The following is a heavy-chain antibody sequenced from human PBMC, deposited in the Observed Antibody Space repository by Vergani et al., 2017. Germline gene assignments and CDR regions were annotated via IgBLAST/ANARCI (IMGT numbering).Heavy chain of an antibody. Sequence: QVQLVQSGAEVKKPGSSVKVSCKASGGTFSSYAISWVRQAPGQGLEWMGRIIPILGIANYAQKFQRRVTITADKSTSTAYMELSSLRSEDTAVYYCARERMSIAARAVDKYFDLWGRGTLVTVSS. D-gene: IGHD6-6*01. CDR2: IIPILGIA. V-gene: IGHV1-69*04. CDR1: GGTFSSYA. J-gene: IGHJ2*01. CDR3: ARERMSIAARAVDKYFDL.